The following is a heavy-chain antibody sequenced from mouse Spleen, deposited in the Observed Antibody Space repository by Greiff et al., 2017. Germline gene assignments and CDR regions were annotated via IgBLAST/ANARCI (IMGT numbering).Heavy chain of an antibody. J-gene: IGHJ3*01. V-gene: IGHV5-4*02. CDR1: GFTFSDYY. Sequence: EVKLVESGGGLVKPGGSLKLSCAASGFTFSDYYMYWVRQTPEKRLEWVATISDGGSYTYYPDSVKGRFTISRDNAKNNLYLQMSSLKSEDTAMYYCARAYYDYDGNVLFAYWGQGTLVTVSA. CDR3: ARAYYDYDGNVLFAY. D-gene: IGHD2-4*01. CDR2: ISDGGSYT.